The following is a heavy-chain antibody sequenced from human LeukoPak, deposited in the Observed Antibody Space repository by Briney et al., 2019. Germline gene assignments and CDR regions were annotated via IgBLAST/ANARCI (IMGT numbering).Heavy chain of an antibody. CDR2: IIPIFGTA. CDR1: GGTFSSYA. D-gene: IGHD3-22*01. J-gene: IGHJ4*02. CDR3: ARNYYDSRGYGPYYFDH. V-gene: IGHV1-69*13. Sequence: ASVKVSCKASGGTFSSYAISWVRQAPGQGLEWMGGIIPIFGTANYAQKFQGRVTITADESTSTAYMELSSLRSEDTAVYYCARNYYDSRGYGPYYFDHWGQGTLVTVSS.